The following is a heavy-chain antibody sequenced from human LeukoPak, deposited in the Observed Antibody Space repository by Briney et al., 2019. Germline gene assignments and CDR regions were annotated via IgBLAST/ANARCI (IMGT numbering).Heavy chain of an antibody. D-gene: IGHD3/OR15-3a*01. CDR2: ISYDGSNK. CDR1: GFTFSSYG. Sequence: GGSLRLSCAASGFTFSSYGMHWVRQAPGKGLEWVAVISYDGSNKYYADSVKGGFTISRDNSKNTLYLQMNSLRVEDTAVYYCAKDRWTGSPGNFDYWGQGTLVTVSS. J-gene: IGHJ4*02. CDR3: AKDRWTGSPGNFDY. V-gene: IGHV3-30*18.